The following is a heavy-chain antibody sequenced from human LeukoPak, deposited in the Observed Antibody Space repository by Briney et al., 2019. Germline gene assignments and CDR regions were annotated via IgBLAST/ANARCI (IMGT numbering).Heavy chain of an antibody. D-gene: IGHD1-26*01. CDR3: ARAGAVGATPHAFDI. V-gene: IGHV1-46*01. Sequence: ASVKVSCKASGYTFTSYYMHWVRQAPGQGLEWMGIINPSGGSTSYAQKFQGRVTMTRDTSTSTVYMELSSPRSEDTAVYYCARAGAVGATPHAFDIWGQGTMVTVSS. J-gene: IGHJ3*02. CDR1: GYTFTSYY. CDR2: INPSGGST.